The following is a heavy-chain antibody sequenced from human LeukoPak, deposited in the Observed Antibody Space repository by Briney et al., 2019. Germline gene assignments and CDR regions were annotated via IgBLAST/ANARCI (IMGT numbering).Heavy chain of an antibody. D-gene: IGHD6-13*01. J-gene: IGHJ4*02. Sequence: PGGSLRLSCAASGFTFSSYAMSWVRQAPGKGLEWVSAISGSGSSTYFADSEKGRFTISRDNSKNTLFLQMDSLRADDTAVYYFAKHSTSWHYFDYWGQGTRVTVSS. CDR3: AKHSTSWHYFDY. CDR2: ISGSGSST. V-gene: IGHV3-23*01. CDR1: GFTFSSYA.